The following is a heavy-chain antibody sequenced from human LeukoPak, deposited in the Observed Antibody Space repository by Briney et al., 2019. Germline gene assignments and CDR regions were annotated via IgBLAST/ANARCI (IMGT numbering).Heavy chain of an antibody. Sequence: SETLSLTCTVSGGSISGYYWSWIRQPAGKGLEWIGRIYASGTTNFNPSLKSRVTMSLDTSKNQFSLKLSSVTAADTAVYYCARGGIAAPRWFDPWGQGTLVTVSS. V-gene: IGHV4-4*07. CDR2: IYASGTT. D-gene: IGHD6-13*01. J-gene: IGHJ5*02. CDR3: ARGGIAAPRWFDP. CDR1: GGSISGYY.